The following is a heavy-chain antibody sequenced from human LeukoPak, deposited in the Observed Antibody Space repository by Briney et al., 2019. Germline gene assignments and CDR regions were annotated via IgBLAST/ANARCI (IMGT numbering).Heavy chain of an antibody. D-gene: IGHD3-22*01. CDR3: AKRNYYDSSGYYYYYMDV. CDR2: ISGSGGST. Sequence: GGSLRLSCAASGFTFSSYAMSWVRQAPGKGLEWVSAISGSGGSTYYADSVKGRFTISRDNPKNTLYLQMNSLRAEDTAVYYCAKRNYYDSSGYYYYYMDVWGKGTTVTVSS. V-gene: IGHV3-23*01. J-gene: IGHJ6*03. CDR1: GFTFSSYA.